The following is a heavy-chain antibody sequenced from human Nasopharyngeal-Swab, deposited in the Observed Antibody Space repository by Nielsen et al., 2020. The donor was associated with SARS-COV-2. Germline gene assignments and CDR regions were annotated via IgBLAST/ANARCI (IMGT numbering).Heavy chain of an antibody. Sequence: SETLSLTCTVSGGSISSSSYYWGWIRQPPGKGLERIGSINYSGSTYYNPSLKRRVTISVDTSKNQFTLKLSSGTAAATAVYYCARQRDSGSYWDYYYYAMDVWGQGTTVTVSS. V-gene: IGHV4-39*01. D-gene: IGHD3-10*01. J-gene: IGHJ6*02. CDR2: INYSGST. CDR3: ARQRDSGSYWDYYYYAMDV. CDR1: GGSISSSSYY.